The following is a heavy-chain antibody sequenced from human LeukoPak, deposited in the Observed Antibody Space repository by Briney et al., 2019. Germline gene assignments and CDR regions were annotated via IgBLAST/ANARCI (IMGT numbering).Heavy chain of an antibody. J-gene: IGHJ4*02. CDR3: ARDVYCSSTTCSYYFDY. CDR2: SIPIFGTA. V-gene: IGHV1-69*13. CDR1: GGTFSSSA. Sequence: ASVKVSCKASGGTFSSSAISWVRQAPGQGLEWMGGSIPIFGTANYAQKFQGRVTITAAESTSTAYMELSSLRSEDTAVYYCARDVYCSSTTCSYYFDYWGQGTLVTVSS. D-gene: IGHD2-2*01.